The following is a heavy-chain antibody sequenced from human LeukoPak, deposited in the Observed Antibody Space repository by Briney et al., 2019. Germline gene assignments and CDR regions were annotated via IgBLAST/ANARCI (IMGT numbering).Heavy chain of an antibody. Sequence: GGSLRLSCAASGPTFSSYSMNWVRQAPGKGLEWVSSISSSSSYIYYADSVKGRFTISRDNAKTSLYLQVNSLRAEDTAVYYCAKIFGVVIINDAFDIWGQGTMVTVSS. CDR2: ISSSSSYI. V-gene: IGHV3-21*04. CDR1: GPTFSSYS. D-gene: IGHD3-3*01. J-gene: IGHJ3*02. CDR3: AKIFGVVIINDAFDI.